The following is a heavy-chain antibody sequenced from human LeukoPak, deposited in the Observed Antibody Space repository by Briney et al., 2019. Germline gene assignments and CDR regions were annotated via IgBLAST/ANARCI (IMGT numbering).Heavy chain of an antibody. CDR3: ARGPLWDYYDSSGPFDY. CDR1: GFTFSSYE. V-gene: IGHV3-48*03. J-gene: IGHJ4*02. D-gene: IGHD3-22*01. CDR2: ISSSGSTI. Sequence: GGSLRLSCAASGFTFSSYEVNWVRQAPGKGLEWVSYISSSGSTIYYADSVKGRFTISRDNAKNSLYLQMNSLRAEDTAVYYCARGPLWDYYDSSGPFDYWGQGTLVTVSS.